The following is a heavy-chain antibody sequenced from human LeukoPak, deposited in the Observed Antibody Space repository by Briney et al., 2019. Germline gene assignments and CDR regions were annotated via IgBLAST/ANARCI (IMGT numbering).Heavy chain of an antibody. CDR3: ARGFVSLSFDY. V-gene: IGHV4-59*01. CDR2: IYYSGST. Sequence: SETLSLTCTDSGGSISSYYWRWIRQPPGKELEWIGYIYYSGSTNYNPSLKSRVTISVDTSKNQFSLKLSSVTAADTAVYYCARGFVSLSFDYWGQGTMVTVSS. CDR1: GGSISSYY. J-gene: IGHJ4*02. D-gene: IGHD3-3*01.